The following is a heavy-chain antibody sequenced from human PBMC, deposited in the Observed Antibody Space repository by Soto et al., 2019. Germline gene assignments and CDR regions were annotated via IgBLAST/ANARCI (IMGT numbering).Heavy chain of an antibody. CDR2: INHSGST. J-gene: IGHJ5*02. CDR3: ARVAVVGGSGSYYSDWFDP. D-gene: IGHD3-10*01. V-gene: IGHV4-34*01. CDR1: GGSFSGYY. Sequence: SETLSLTCAVYGGSFSGYYWSWIRQPPGKGLEWIGEINHSGSTNYNPSLKSRVTISVDTSKNQFSLKLSSVTAADTAVYYCARVAVVGGSGSYYSDWFDPWGQGTLVTVSS.